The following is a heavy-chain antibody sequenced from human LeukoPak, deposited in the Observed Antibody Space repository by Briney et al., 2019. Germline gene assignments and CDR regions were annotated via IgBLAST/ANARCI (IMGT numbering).Heavy chain of an antibody. CDR1: GGSINNYY. Sequence: SSETPSLTCTVSGGSINNYYWSWIRQPAGKGLEWIGLIYSSGSTSYNPSLKSRVTMSVDTSKKQFSLRLSSVTAADTAVYYCARTPIYYFDNSGYYNWGQGTLVTVSS. CDR3: ARTPIYYFDNSGYYN. V-gene: IGHV4-4*07. CDR2: IYSSGST. D-gene: IGHD3-22*01. J-gene: IGHJ4*02.